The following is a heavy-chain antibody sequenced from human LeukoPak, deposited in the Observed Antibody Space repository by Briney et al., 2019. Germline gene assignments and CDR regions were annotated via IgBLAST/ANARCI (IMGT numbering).Heavy chain of an antibody. J-gene: IGHJ4*02. CDR1: GFTFSSYA. CDR3: TKGTIWLPFDY. V-gene: IGHV3-23*01. CDR2: ISGSSGST. Sequence: GGPLRLSCAASGFTFSSYAMSWVRQAPGKGLEWVSGISGSSGSTYYADSVKGRFTISRDNSKNTLYLQMNSLRAEDTAVYYCTKGTIWLPFDYWGQGTLVTVSS. D-gene: IGHD5-18*01.